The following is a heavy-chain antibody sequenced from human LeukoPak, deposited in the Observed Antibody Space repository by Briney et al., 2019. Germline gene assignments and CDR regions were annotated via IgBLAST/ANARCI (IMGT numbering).Heavy chain of an antibody. D-gene: IGHD5-18*01. CDR2: FDVIDGET. CDR1: GSSLTELS. Sequence: GASVKVSCTVSGSSLTELSLYWVRQAPGKGLGWMGGFDVIDGETIYAQKFQGRVTMTEDSSADTAYMELRSLTSDDTALYYCAAGRPYSLLDYWGQGTLVTVSS. CDR3: AAGRPYSLLDY. J-gene: IGHJ4*02. V-gene: IGHV1-24*01.